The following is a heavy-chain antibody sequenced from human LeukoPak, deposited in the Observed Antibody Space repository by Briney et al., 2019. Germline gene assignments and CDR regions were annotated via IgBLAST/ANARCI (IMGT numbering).Heavy chain of an antibody. CDR1: GFSFSSYG. V-gene: IGHV3-30*02. CDR2: IRYDGNEK. J-gene: IGHJ5*02. CDR3: ARDHNSNYGQGFDP. D-gene: IGHD4-11*01. Sequence: GGSLRLSCAASGFSFSSYGMHWVRQASGKGLELVAFIRYDGNEKYYAGSVQGRFTVARDNSKNTLYLEMNGLRPEDTAVYYCARDHNSNYGQGFDPWGQGTLVTVSS.